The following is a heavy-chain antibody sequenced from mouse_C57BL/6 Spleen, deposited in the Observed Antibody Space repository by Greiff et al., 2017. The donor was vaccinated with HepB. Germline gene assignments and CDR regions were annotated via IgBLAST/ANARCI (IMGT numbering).Heavy chain of an antibody. V-gene: IGHV5-4*03. CDR1: GFTFSSYA. CDR3: ARGNGYFDY. J-gene: IGHJ2*01. D-gene: IGHD1-1*02. Sequence: EVMLVESGGGLVKPGGSLKLSCAASGFTFSSYAMSWVRQTPEKRLEWVATISDGGSYTYYPDNVKGRFPISRDNAKNNLYLQMSHLRSEDTAMYYCARGNGYFDYWGQGTTLTVSS. CDR2: ISDGGSYT.